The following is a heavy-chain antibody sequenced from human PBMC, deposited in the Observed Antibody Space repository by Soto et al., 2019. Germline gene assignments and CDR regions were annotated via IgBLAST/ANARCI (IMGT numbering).Heavy chain of an antibody. CDR1: GYTFTSYV. CDR3: ARVVATVAGPYGMDV. CDR2: ISAYNGNT. Sequence: QVQLVQSGAEVKKPGASVKVSCRASGYTFTSYVISWVRQAPGQGLEWMGWISAYNGNTNFAQKLQGRVTMTTDTSTSPAYMELRSLRSDDTAVYYCARVVATVAGPYGMDVWGQGTTVTVSS. J-gene: IGHJ6*02. V-gene: IGHV1-18*01. D-gene: IGHD6-19*01.